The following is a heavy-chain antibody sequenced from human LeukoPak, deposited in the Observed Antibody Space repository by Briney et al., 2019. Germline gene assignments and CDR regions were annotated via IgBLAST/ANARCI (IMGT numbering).Heavy chain of an antibody. J-gene: IGHJ4*02. CDR3: AREGGYYDSSGYAHFDY. CDR2: MNPNSGNT. D-gene: IGHD3-22*01. CDR1: GYTFTSYD. Sequence: ASVEVSCKASGYTFTSYDINWVRQATGQGLEWMGWMNPNSGNTGYAQKFQGRVTMTRNTSISTAYMELSSLRSEDTAVYYCAREGGYYDSSGYAHFDYWGQGTLVTVSS. V-gene: IGHV1-8*01.